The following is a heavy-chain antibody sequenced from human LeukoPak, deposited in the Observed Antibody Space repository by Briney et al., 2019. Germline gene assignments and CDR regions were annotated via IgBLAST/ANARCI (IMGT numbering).Heavy chain of an antibody. V-gene: IGHV3-49*04. D-gene: IGHD3-22*01. Sequence: PGGSLRLSCAASGFTFSSYEMNWVRQAPGKGLEWVGFIRNKNYGGTPEYAASVKGRFSISRDDSESIAYLQMNSLKIEDTAVYYCTRDSRGYYDSSATWGQGTLVTVSS. J-gene: IGHJ4*02. CDR1: GFTFSSYE. CDR3: TRDSRGYYDSSAT. CDR2: IRNKNYGGTP.